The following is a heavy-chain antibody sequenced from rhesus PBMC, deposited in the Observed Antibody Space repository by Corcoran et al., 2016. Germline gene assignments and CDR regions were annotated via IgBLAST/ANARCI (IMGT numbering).Heavy chain of an antibody. CDR3: AKESIAAAAYYYGLDS. J-gene: IGHJ6*01. CDR2: IDPSDSDT. Sequence: EVQLVQSGAEVKRPGESLKISCKTSGYSFTSYWISWVRQMPGKGLEWKGAIDPSDSDTRYSPSFQGQVTISADKSISTAYLQWSSLKASDTATYYCAKESIAAAAYYYGLDSWGQGVVVTVSS. V-gene: IGHV5-2*01. D-gene: IGHD6-25*01. CDR1: GYSFTSYW.